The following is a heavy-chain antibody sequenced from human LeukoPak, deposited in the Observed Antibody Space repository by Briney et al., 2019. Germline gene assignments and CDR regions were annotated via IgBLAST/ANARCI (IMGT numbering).Heavy chain of an antibody. Sequence: ASVKVSCKASGYTFSSYYVHWVRQAPGQGLEWMGWINPKSGGTNYAQKFQGRVTMTRDTSISTAYMEMSRLRSDDTAVYYCARGVVIAPQTFDYWGQGTLVTVSS. CDR3: ARGVVIAPQTFDY. CDR1: GYTFSSYY. D-gene: IGHD2-21*01. J-gene: IGHJ4*02. CDR2: INPKSGGT. V-gene: IGHV1-2*02.